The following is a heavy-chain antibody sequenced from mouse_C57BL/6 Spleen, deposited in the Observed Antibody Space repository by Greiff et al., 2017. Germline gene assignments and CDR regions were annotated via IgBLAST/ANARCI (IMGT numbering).Heavy chain of an antibody. Sequence: QVQLQQPGAELVMPGASVKLSCKASGYTFTSYWMHWVKQRPGQGLEWIGEIDPSDSYTNYNQKFKGKSTLTVDESSSTAYMQLSSLTSEGSAVYYCAREGTYYWGQGTTLTFSS. CDR3: AREGTYY. CDR1: GYTFTSYW. J-gene: IGHJ2*01. V-gene: IGHV1-69*01. CDR2: IDPSDSYT. D-gene: IGHD3-3*01.